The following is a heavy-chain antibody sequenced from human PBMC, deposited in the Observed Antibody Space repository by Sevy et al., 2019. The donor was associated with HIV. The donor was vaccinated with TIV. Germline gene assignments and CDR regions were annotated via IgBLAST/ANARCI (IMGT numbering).Heavy chain of an antibody. CDR3: ARALIGYCSSTSCSTPFDI. Sequence: GGSLRLSCAASGFTVSSNYMSWVRQAPGKGLEWVSVIYSGGSTYYADSVKARFTISRDNSKNTLYLQMNSLRAEDTAVYYCARALIGYCSSTSCSTPFDIWGQGTMVTVSS. CDR2: IYSGGST. D-gene: IGHD2-2*01. V-gene: IGHV3-53*01. J-gene: IGHJ3*02. CDR1: GFTVSSNY.